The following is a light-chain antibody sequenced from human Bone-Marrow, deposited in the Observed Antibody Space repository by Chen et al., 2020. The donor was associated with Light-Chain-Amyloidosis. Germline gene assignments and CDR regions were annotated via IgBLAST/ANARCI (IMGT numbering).Light chain of an antibody. Sequence: QSALTQPASVSGSPGQSITIPCTGTSSDVGSYNFVSWYQQHPGRAPKHMIYDVSNRPSGVSNRFAGSKCGTTASLAISGLQAEDEGDYYCSSYTDSSTLEVFGTGTKVTVL. CDR1: SSDVGSYNF. V-gene: IGLV2-14*01. CDR2: DVS. CDR3: SSYTDSSTLEV. J-gene: IGLJ1*01.